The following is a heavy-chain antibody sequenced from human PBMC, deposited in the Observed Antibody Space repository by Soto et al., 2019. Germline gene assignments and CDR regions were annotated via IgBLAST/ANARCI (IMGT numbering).Heavy chain of an antibody. D-gene: IGHD4-17*01. Sequence: SETLYLTCTVSGGSISSYYWSWIRQPPGKGLEWIGYIYYSGSTNYNPSLKSRVTISVDTSKNQFSLKLSSVTAADTAVYYCARGTTVATWFDPWGQGTLVTVSS. V-gene: IGHV4-59*01. J-gene: IGHJ5*02. CDR1: GGSISSYY. CDR3: ARGTTVATWFDP. CDR2: IYYSGST.